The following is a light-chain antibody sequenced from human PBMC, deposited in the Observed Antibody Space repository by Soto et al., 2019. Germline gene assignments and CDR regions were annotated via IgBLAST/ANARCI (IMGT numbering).Light chain of an antibody. CDR2: EVF. Sequence: DIGMTQSPLSLSVTPGQPASISCKSSQSLLYVDGKTYLYWYLQKSGQPPQLLIYEVFNRISGVPDRFSGSWSGTDFTLKISRVEAEDVGVYYCMQGIQLPRTFGQGTKVEIK. J-gene: IGKJ1*01. CDR3: MQGIQLPRT. V-gene: IGKV2D-29*01. CDR1: QSLLYVDGKTY.